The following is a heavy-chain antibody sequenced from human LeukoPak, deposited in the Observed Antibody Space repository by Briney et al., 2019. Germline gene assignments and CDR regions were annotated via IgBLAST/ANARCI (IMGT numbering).Heavy chain of an antibody. V-gene: IGHV4-59*01. CDR2: ICYSGST. CDR1: GGSISSYY. D-gene: IGHD3-10*01. CDR3: ARGGYYGSGNDFRFDP. J-gene: IGHJ5*02. Sequence: PSETLSLTCTVSGGSISSYYWSWIRQPPGKGLEWIGYICYSGSTNYNPSLKSRVTISVDTSKNQFSLKLTSVTAADTAVYFCARGGYYGSGNDFRFDPWGQGTLVTVSS.